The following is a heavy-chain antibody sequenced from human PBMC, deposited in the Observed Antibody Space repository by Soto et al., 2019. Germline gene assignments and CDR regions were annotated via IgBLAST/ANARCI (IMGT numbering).Heavy chain of an antibody. CDR3: ARDRGGYFPIDY. CDR1: GFTFSNYW. Sequence: PGGSLRLSCAASGFTFSNYWMNWVRQAPGKGLEWVSYISSSSSYTNYADSVKGRFTISRDNAKNSLYLQMNSLRAEDTAVYYCARDRGGYFPIDYWGQGTLVTVSS. D-gene: IGHD3-22*01. V-gene: IGHV3-21*05. J-gene: IGHJ4*02. CDR2: ISSSSSYT.